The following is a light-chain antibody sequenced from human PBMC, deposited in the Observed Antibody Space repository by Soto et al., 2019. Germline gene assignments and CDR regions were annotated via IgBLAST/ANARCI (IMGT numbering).Light chain of an antibody. CDR3: QQGSNWPIT. V-gene: IGKV3-11*01. CDR1: QSVGSY. J-gene: IGKJ5*01. Sequence: LSPGERATLSCRASQSVGSYLAWFQQKPGQAPRLLIYDASSRAPGIPARFSGSGSGTDFTLTISSLEPADFAVYYCQQGSNWPITFGQGTRLEIK. CDR2: DAS.